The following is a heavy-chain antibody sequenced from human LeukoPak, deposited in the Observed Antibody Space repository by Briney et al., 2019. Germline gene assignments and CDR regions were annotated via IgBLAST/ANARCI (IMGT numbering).Heavy chain of an antibody. J-gene: IGHJ4*02. V-gene: IGHV4-61*02. CDR3: ARGRGYSYGKGFDY. CDR1: GGSISSGSYY. Sequence: PSETLSLTCTVSGGSISSGSYYWSWIRQPAGKGLEWIGRIYASGSTNYNPSLKSRVTISVDTSKNQFSLKLSSVTAADTAVYYCARGRGYSYGKGFDYWGQGTLVTVSS. CDR2: IYASGST. D-gene: IGHD5-18*01.